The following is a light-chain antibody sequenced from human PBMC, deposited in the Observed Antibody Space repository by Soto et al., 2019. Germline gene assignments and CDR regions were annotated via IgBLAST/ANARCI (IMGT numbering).Light chain of an antibody. CDR1: SGDVLSYDG. Sequence: QSALTQPASVSGSPGQSITVSCTGPSGDVLSYDGVSWYQHHPGKAPKLLIYEGNKRPSGVSNRFSGLKSGHMASLTISGXXXXXXXDYYCCSYASSNGWVFGGGTKLTVL. J-gene: IGLJ3*02. CDR3: CSYASSNGWV. CDR2: EGN. V-gene: IGLV2-23*01.